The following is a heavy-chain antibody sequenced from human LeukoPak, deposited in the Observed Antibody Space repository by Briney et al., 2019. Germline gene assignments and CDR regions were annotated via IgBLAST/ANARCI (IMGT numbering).Heavy chain of an antibody. CDR1: GYTFSYYN. D-gene: IGHD3-10*01. CDR3: TTDRVDRSFDV. V-gene: IGHV1-69-2*01. J-gene: IGHJ6*04. Sequence: ASVKVSCKASGYTFSYYNIHWVQYAPGKGLEWMGRIDTEDGETIYAERFQGRVTITADTSTNTAYMELTSLRSDDTAVYYCTTDRVDRSFDVWGKGTAVSVSS. CDR2: IDTEDGET.